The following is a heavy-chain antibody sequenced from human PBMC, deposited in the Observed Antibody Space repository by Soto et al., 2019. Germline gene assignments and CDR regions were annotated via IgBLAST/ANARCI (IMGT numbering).Heavy chain of an antibody. Sequence: GGSLRLSCAASGFTFSSYSMNWVRQAPGKGLEWVSYISSSSSTIYYADSVKGRFTISRDNAKNSLYLQMNSLRDEDTAVYYCASGRPTLWFGELFPWGQGTLVTVSS. V-gene: IGHV3-48*02. J-gene: IGHJ5*02. CDR2: ISSSSSTI. CDR3: ASGRPTLWFGELFP. D-gene: IGHD3-10*01. CDR1: GFTFSSYS.